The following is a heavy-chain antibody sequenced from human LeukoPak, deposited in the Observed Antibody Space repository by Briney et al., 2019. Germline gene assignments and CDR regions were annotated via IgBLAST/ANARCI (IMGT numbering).Heavy chain of an antibody. CDR2: IYYSGST. J-gene: IGHJ5*02. V-gene: IGHV4-59*01. CDR3: ARAGARYSSGWYWFDP. D-gene: IGHD6-19*01. CDR1: GGSISNYY. Sequence: SETLSLTCTVSGGSISNYYWNWIRQPPGKGLEWIGYIYYSGSTNYNPSLKSRVTMSVDTSKNQFSLKLSSVTAADTAVYYCARAGARYSSGWYWFDPWGQGTLVTVSS.